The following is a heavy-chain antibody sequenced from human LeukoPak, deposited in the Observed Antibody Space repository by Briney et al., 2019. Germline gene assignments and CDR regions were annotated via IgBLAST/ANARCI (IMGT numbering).Heavy chain of an antibody. D-gene: IGHD4-17*01. Sequence: PSETLSLTCTVSGGSISSYYWSWIRQPPGMGLEWIGYIYYSGSTNYNPSLKSRVTISVDTSKDQFSLKLSSVTAADTAVYYCARAPTTVNWFDPWGQGTLVTVSS. V-gene: IGHV4-59*01. CDR1: GGSISSYY. CDR3: ARAPTTVNWFDP. J-gene: IGHJ5*02. CDR2: IYYSGST.